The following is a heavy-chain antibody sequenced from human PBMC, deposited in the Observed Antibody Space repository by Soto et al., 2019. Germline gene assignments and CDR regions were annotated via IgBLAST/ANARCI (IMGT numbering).Heavy chain of an antibody. CDR2: IYYSGST. V-gene: IGHV4-31*03. CDR1: GGSISSGGYY. D-gene: IGHD3-22*01. J-gene: IGHJ6*02. CDR3: ARDTRWGRGYDSSGGILSEYIANYYYYGMDV. Sequence: PSETLSLTCTVSGGSISSGGYYWSWIRQHPGKGLEWIGYIYYSGSTYYNPSLKSRVTISVDTSKNQFSLKLSSVTAADTAVYYCARDTRWGRGYDSSGGILSEYIANYYYYGMDVWGQGTKVTVSS.